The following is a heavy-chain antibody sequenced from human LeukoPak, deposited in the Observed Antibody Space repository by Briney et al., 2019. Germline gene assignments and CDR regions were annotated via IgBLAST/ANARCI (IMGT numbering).Heavy chain of an antibody. D-gene: IGHD3-10*01. Sequence: LETLSLTCAVYGGSFSSYYWSWIRQPPGEGLEWIGEINHSGSTNYNPSLKSRVTISVDTSKNQFSLKLSSVTAADTAVYYCARYPPYYYGSGSALDYWGQGTLVTVSS. CDR1: GGSFSSYY. V-gene: IGHV4-34*01. CDR3: ARYPPYYYGSGSALDY. J-gene: IGHJ4*02. CDR2: INHSGST.